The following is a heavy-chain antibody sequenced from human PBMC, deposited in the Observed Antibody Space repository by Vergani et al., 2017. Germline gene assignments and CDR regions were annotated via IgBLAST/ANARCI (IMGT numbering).Heavy chain of an antibody. CDR3: AKERRAVAGTDRGFDP. CDR2: ISGSGGST. Sequence: EVQLVESGGGLVQPGRSLRLSCAASGFTFSSYAMSWVRQAPGKGLEWVSAISGSGGSTYYADSVKGRFTISRDNSKNTLYLQMNSLRAEDTAVYYCAKERRAVAGTDRGFDPWGQGTLVTVSS. V-gene: IGHV3-23*04. J-gene: IGHJ5*02. CDR1: GFTFSSYA. D-gene: IGHD6-19*01.